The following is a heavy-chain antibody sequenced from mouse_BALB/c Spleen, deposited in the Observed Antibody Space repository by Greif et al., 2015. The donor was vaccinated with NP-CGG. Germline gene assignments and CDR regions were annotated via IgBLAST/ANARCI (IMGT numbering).Heavy chain of an antibody. CDR2: IWGGGST. CDR3: ARNERDYGYGFAY. CDR1: GFSLTSYG. V-gene: IGHV2-4-1*01. Sequence: QVQLQQSGPGLVQPSQSLSITCTVSGFSLTSYGVHWVRQSPGKGLEWLGVIWGGGSTDYNAAFISRLSISKDNSKSQVFFKMNSLQADDTAIYYCARNERDYGYGFAYWGQGTLVTVSA. D-gene: IGHD2-2*01. J-gene: IGHJ3*01.